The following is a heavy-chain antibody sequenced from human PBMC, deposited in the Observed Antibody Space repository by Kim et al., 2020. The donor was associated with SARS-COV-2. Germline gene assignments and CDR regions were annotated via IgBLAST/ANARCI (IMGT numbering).Heavy chain of an antibody. CDR1: GGSISSSSYY. CDR3: ARPSSSWHDSLFAY. V-gene: IGHV4-39*01. Sequence: SETLSLTCTVSGGSISSSSYYWGWIRQPPGKGLEWIGSIYYSGSTYYNLSLKSRVTISVDTSKNQFSLKLSSVTAADTAVYYCARPSSSWHDSLFAYWGQGTLVTVSS. J-gene: IGHJ4*02. CDR2: IYYSGST. D-gene: IGHD6-13*01.